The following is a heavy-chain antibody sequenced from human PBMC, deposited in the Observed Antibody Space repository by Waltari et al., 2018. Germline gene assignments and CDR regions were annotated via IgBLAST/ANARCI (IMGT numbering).Heavy chain of an antibody. J-gene: IGHJ3*02. CDR1: GFTFGWYG. CDR3: ARRSSMGVFRALDI. Sequence: QVHLVESGGGVVQLGRSLRLSCAASGFTFGWYGLDWVRQAPGKGLEWVGFISGDGTTDHYADSVKGRFTISRDNSKNTLFLQMNSLKAEDTAIYYCARRSSMGVFRALDIWGQGTMVSVSS. CDR2: ISGDGTTD. D-gene: IGHD6-19*01. V-gene: IGHV3-30*19.